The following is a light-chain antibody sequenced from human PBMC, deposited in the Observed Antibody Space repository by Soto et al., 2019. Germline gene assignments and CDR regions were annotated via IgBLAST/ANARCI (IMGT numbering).Light chain of an antibody. J-gene: IGLJ1*01. CDR3: QSYENSRTGFYV. CDR1: SSDIGAGFD. V-gene: IGLV1-40*01. CDR2: GNT. Sequence: VLTQPPSVSGAPGQRVTISCSGSSSDIGAGFDVHWYQHLPGTAPKLLIYGNTNRPSGVPGRFSGSKSGTSASLVISGLQAEDEADYYCQSYENSRTGFYVFGTGTKVTVL.